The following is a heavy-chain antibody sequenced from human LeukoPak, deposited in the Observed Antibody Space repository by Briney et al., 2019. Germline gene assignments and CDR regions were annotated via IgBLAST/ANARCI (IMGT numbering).Heavy chain of an antibody. CDR2: IYTSVGT. V-gene: IGHV4-61*02. CDR1: GGSISSGSYY. J-gene: IGHJ6*03. D-gene: IGHD3-3*01. Sequence: SETLSLTCTVSGGSISSGSYYWSWIRQPAGKGLEWIGRIYTSVGTNYTPSLKSRVTISVDTSKNQFSLKLSSVTAEDTAVYYCARVHLTSPDYYYYRDVWGKGTTVTMSS. CDR3: ARVHLTSPDYYYYRDV.